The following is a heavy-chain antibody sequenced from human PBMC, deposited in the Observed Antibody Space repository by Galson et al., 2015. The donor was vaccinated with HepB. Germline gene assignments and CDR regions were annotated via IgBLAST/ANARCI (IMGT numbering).Heavy chain of an antibody. CDR1: GLTFSNYG. CDR3: AREYCTNGVCFSGYGMDV. J-gene: IGHJ6*02. Sequence: SLRLSCAASGLTFSNYGMHWVRQAPGKGLEWVAVLWYAGSNKYYADSVKGRFTISRDDSKNTLYLQMNSLRAEDTAVYYCAREYCTNGVCFSGYGMDVWGQGTTVTVSS. CDR2: LWYAGSNK. D-gene: IGHD2-8*01. V-gene: IGHV3-33*01.